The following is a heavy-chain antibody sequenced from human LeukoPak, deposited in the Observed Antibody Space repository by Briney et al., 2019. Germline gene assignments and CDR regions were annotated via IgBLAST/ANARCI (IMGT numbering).Heavy chain of an antibody. CDR2: IYTSGST. CDR1: GGSISSGSYY. V-gene: IGHV4-61*02. J-gene: IGHJ4*02. Sequence: PSQTLSLTCTVSGGSISSGSYYWSWIRQPAGKGLEWIGRIYTSGSTNYNPSLKSRVTISVDTSKNQFSLKLSSVTAADTAVYYCARDRINSGSYREDYRGQGTLVTVSS. D-gene: IGHD1-26*01. CDR3: ARDRINSGSYREDY.